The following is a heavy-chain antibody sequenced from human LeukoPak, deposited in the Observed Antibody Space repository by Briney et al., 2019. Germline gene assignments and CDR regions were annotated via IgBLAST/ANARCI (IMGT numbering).Heavy chain of an antibody. J-gene: IGHJ4*02. CDR3: ARGGEIFGELMLYYFDY. V-gene: IGHV1-46*01. Sequence: GASVKVSCKASGYTFTSYYMHWVRQTPGLGLEWMGIISPSGGSTSYAQKFQGRVTMTRDMSTSTVYMELSSLRSEDTAVYYCARGGEIFGELMLYYFDYWGQGTLVTVSS. D-gene: IGHD3-3*01. CDR2: ISPSGGST. CDR1: GYTFTSYY.